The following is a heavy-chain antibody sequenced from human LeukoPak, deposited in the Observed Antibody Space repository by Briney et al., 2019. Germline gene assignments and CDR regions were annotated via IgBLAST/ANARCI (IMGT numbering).Heavy chain of an antibody. CDR3: ARVGRGPYQYYMDV. D-gene: IGHD1-26*01. J-gene: IGHJ6*03. V-gene: IGHV3-74*01. CDR2: INSDGSST. CDR1: GFTFSSYW. Sequence: GGSLRLSCAASGFTFSSYWMHWVRQAQGKGLVWVSRINSDGSSTSYADSVKGRFTISRDNAKNTLYLQMNSLRAEDTAVYYCARVGRGPYQYYMDVWGKGTTVTVSS.